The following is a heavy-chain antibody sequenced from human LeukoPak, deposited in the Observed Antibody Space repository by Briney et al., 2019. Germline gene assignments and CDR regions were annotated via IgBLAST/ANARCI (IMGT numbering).Heavy chain of an antibody. Sequence: GGSLRLSCEASGFTFSSYGMHWVRQAPGKGLEWVAVIWYDGSNKYYADSVKGRFTISRDNSKNTLYLQMNSLRAEDTAVYYCAREELRDYGDTYGMDVWGQGTTVTVSS. J-gene: IGHJ6*02. D-gene: IGHD4-17*01. CDR3: AREELRDYGDTYGMDV. V-gene: IGHV3-33*08. CDR2: IWYDGSNK. CDR1: GFTFSSYG.